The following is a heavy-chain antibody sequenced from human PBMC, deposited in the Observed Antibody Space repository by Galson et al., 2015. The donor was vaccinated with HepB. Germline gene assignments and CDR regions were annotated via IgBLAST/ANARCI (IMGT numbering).Heavy chain of an antibody. J-gene: IGHJ4*02. CDR1: GYTFTKYA. D-gene: IGHD4-11*01. Sequence: SVKVSCKASGYTFTKYAINWVRQAPGQGLEWMGWINTNTGNPTYAQGFTGRFVFSLDTSVNTAFLQVNSLKPEDTAIYFCARNLPPQTTVTTWALGLWGQGTLVTVSS. V-gene: IGHV7-4-1*02. CDR2: INTNTGNP. CDR3: ARNLPPQTTVTTWALGL.